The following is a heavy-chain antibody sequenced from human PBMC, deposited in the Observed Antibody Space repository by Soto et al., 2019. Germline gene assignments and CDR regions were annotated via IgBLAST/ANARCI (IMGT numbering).Heavy chain of an antibody. Sequence: ASVKVSCKASGYTFTGYYMHWVRQAPGQGLEWMGWINPNSGGTNYAQKFQGRVTMTRDTSISTAYMELSRLRSDDTAVYYCARALLYYDILTGYEPYYYYGMDVWGQGTTVTVS. CDR2: INPNSGGT. CDR1: GYTFTGYY. CDR3: ARALLYYDILTGYEPYYYYGMDV. J-gene: IGHJ6*02. D-gene: IGHD3-9*01. V-gene: IGHV1-2*02.